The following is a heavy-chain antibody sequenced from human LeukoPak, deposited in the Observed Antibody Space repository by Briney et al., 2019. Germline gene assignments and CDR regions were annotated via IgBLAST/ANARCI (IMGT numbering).Heavy chain of an antibody. Sequence: GGSLRLSCGASGFTFSSYSMNWVRQAPGKGLEWVSSISSSSSYIYYADSVKGRFTISRDNAKNSLYLQMNSLRVEDTAVYYCARGYCSSTTCPTDYWGQGTLVTVSS. V-gene: IGHV3-21*01. CDR3: ARGYCSSTTCPTDY. CDR2: ISSSSSYI. D-gene: IGHD2-2*01. CDR1: GFTFSSYS. J-gene: IGHJ4*02.